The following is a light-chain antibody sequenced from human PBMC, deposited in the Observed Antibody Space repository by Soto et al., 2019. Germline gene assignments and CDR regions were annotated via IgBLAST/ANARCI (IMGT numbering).Light chain of an antibody. CDR2: DAS. V-gene: IGKV3-11*01. CDR1: QSVSSK. CDR3: QQRTNWPPLT. J-gene: IGKJ4*01. Sequence: EIVMTQSPATLSVSPGERATLSCRASQSVSSKLAWFQQKPGQAPRLLIYDASNRATGVPARFSGSGSGTDFTLTISSLEPEDFAVYYCQQRTNWPPLTFGGGTKVDIK.